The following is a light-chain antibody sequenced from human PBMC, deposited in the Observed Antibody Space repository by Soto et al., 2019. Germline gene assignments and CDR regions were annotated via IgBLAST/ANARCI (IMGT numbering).Light chain of an antibody. CDR2: GAS. Sequence: EIVLTQSPGTLSLSPGERATLSCRASQSVSSSYLAWYQQKPGQAPRLLIYGASSRVTGIPDRFSGSGSGTDFTLTISRLEPEDFAVYYCQQYGSSPETFGQGTKVDIK. V-gene: IGKV3-20*01. J-gene: IGKJ1*01. CDR3: QQYGSSPET. CDR1: QSVSSSY.